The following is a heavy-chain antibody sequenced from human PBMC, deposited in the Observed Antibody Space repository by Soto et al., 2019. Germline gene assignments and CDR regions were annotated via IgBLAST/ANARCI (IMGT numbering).Heavy chain of an antibody. CDR1: GGSFSGYY. CDR3: ERDMQAGVTHYFDH. D-gene: IGHD6-19*01. Sequence: SETLSLTCAVYGGSFSGYYWSWIRQPPGKGLEWIGEINHSGSTNYNPSLKSRVTISVDTSKNQFSLKLSSVTAADTAVYYCERDMQAGVTHYFDHWGQGTLVTVS. V-gene: IGHV4-34*01. CDR2: INHSGST. J-gene: IGHJ4*02.